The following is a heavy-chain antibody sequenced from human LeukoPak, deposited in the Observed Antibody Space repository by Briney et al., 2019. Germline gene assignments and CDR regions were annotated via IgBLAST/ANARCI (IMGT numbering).Heavy chain of an antibody. Sequence: PGGSQRLSCEGSGFTFSTSWMHWVRQAPGKGLVWVSRIKSDGRNTSYADSVKGRFTISRDNAKNSLYLQMNSLRAEDTAVYYCARYHGDSPRYYYYYYYMDVWGKGTTVTISS. D-gene: IGHD4-17*01. CDR2: IKSDGRNT. V-gene: IGHV3-74*01. CDR1: GFTFSTSW. J-gene: IGHJ6*03. CDR3: ARYHGDSPRYYYYYYYMDV.